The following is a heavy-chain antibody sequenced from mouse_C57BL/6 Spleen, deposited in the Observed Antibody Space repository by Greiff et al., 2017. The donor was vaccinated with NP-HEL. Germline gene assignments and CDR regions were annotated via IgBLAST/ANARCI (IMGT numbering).Heavy chain of an antibody. CDR3: TTGYYGSSYHWYFDV. D-gene: IGHD1-1*01. CDR2: IDPEDGDT. CDR1: GFNIKDYY. J-gene: IGHJ1*03. V-gene: IGHV14-1*01. Sequence: VHVKQSGAELVRPGASVKLSCTASGFNIKDYYMHWVKQRPEQGLEWIGRIDPEDGDTEYAPKFQGKATMTADTSSNTAYLQLSSLTSEDTAVYYCTTGYYGSSYHWYFDVWGTGTTVTVSS.